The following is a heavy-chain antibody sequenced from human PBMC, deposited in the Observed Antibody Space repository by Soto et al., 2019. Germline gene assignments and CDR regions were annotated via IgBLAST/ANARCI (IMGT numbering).Heavy chain of an antibody. CDR1: GGSISSYY. CDR2: IYHSGST. J-gene: IGHJ4*02. V-gene: IGHV4-4*07. D-gene: IGHD2-8*01. Sequence: SETLSLICTVSGGSISSYYWSWIRQPAGKRLEWIGRIYHSGSTNYNPSLKSRVTMSIGTSKNQFSLKLTSVTAADTAVYFCARDHPNMASAPFDYWGQGTLVTVSS. CDR3: ARDHPNMASAPFDY.